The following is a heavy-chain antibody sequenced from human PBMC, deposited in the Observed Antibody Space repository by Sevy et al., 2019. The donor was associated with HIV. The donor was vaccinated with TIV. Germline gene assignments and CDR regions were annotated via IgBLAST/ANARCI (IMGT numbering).Heavy chain of an antibody. CDR3: AGLYYDILTGYFTDAFDI. Sequence: SETLSLTCTVSGGSISSSSYYWGWIRQPPGKGLEWIGSIFYSGSTYYNPSLKSRVTISVYTSKNQFPLKLSSVTAADTAVYYCAGLYYDILTGYFTDAFDIWGQGTMVTVSS. D-gene: IGHD3-9*01. J-gene: IGHJ3*02. V-gene: IGHV4-39*01. CDR2: IFYSGST. CDR1: GGSISSSSYY.